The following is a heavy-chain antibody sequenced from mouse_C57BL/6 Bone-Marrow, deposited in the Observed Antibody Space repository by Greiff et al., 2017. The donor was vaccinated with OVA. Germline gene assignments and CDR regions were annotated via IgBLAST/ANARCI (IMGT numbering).Heavy chain of an antibody. CDR2: IDPANGNS. Sequence: VQLQQSVAELVRPGASVKLSCTASGFNIKNTYMHWVKQRPEQGLEWIGRIDPANGNSKYAPKFQGKATITADTSSNTAYLQLSSLTSEDTAIYYCASSDLPHYYAMDYWGQGTSVTVSS. CDR3: ASSDLPHYYAMDY. CDR1: GFNIKNTY. J-gene: IGHJ4*01. V-gene: IGHV14-3*01. D-gene: IGHD3-2*02.